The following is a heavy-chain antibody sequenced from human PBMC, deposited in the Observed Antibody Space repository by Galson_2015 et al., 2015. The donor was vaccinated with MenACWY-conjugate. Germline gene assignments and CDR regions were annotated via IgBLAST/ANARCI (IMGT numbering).Heavy chain of an antibody. V-gene: IGHV1-69*13. CDR1: GGTFSSYA. CDR2: IIPIFGTA. Sequence: SVKVSCKASGGTFSSYAISWVRQAPGQGLEWVGGIIPIFGTANYAQKFQGRVTITADESTSTAYMELSSLRSEDTAVYHCARALDSWEMATIVPRYYYMDVSGKWTTVTVSS. J-gene: IGHJ6*03. CDR3: ARALDSWEMATIVPRYYYMDV. D-gene: IGHD5-24*01.